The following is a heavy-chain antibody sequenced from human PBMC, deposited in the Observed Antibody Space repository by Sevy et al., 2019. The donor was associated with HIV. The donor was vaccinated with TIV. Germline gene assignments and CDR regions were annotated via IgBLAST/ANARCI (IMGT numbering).Heavy chain of an antibody. CDR2: FRSKASGGTT. D-gene: IGHD2-2*01. J-gene: IGHJ3*02. V-gene: IGHV3-49*04. Sequence: GGSLRLSCTTSGFTFGDYAMTWVRQAPGKGLEWVGFFRSKASGGTTEYAASVKGRFTISRDDSKSIAYLQMNSLKTEDTAVYYCTRYCSSSSCEKTNWVDAFDIWGQGTMVTVSS. CDR1: GFTFGDYA. CDR3: TRYCSSSSCEKTNWVDAFDI.